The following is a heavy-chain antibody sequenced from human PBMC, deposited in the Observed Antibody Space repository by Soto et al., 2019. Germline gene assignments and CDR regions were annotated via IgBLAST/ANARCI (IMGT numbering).Heavy chain of an antibody. D-gene: IGHD2-2*01. CDR1: GFTFSDHY. Sequence: EMQLVESGGGLVQPGGSLRLSCAASGFTFSDHYMDWVRQAPGKGLEWVGRIRKKANSYATEYAASVKGRFTISRNDSKYSQYLQMKSLRTELTAVYYGAKFSLVAGAAAPRGWFDPWGQGTLVTVSS. J-gene: IGHJ5*02. CDR2: IRKKANSYAT. CDR3: AKFSLVAGAAAPRGWFDP. V-gene: IGHV3-72*01.